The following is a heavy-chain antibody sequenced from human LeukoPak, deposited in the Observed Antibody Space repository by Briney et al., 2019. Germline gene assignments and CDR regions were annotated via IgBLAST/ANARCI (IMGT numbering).Heavy chain of an antibody. J-gene: IGHJ4*02. V-gene: IGHV3-7*01. CDR1: GFTFSGYW. D-gene: IGHD2-2*01. Sequence: GGSLRLSCAASGFTFSGYWMTWVRQAPGKGLEWVANIKEDGSEKYYVDSVKGRFTISRDNAKNSLFLLMNSLRAGDTAVYYCARVSGTGYYFDYWGQGTLVTVSS. CDR3: ARVSGTGYYFDY. CDR2: IKEDGSEK.